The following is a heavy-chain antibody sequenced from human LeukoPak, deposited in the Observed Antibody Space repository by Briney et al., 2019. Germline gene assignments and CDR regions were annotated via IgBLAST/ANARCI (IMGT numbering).Heavy chain of an antibody. Sequence: ASVKVSCKASGYTFTSYGISWVRQAPGQGLEWMGWISAYNGNTNYAQKLQGRVTMTTDTSTSTACMELRSLRSDDTAVYYCARSRDATVTNYYYYGMNVWGQGTTVTVSS. CDR1: GYTFTSYG. D-gene: IGHD4-17*01. CDR2: ISAYNGNT. CDR3: ARSRDATVTNYYYYGMNV. J-gene: IGHJ6*02. V-gene: IGHV1-18*01.